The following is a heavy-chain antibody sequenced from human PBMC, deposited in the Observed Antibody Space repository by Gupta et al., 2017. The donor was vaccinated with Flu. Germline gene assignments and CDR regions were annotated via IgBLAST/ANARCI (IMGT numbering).Heavy chain of an antibody. CDR2: INPNSGGT. Sequence: QVQLVQSGAEVKKPGASVKVSCKASGYTFTGYYMHWVRQAPGQGLEWMGWINPNSGGTNYAQKFQGRVTMTRDTSISTAYMELSRLRSDDTAVYYCAREGGYSSYKPGGAYYYYGMDVWGQGTTVTVSS. CDR3: AREGGYSSYKPGGAYYYYGMDV. V-gene: IGHV1-2*02. D-gene: IGHD6-6*01. CDR1: GYTFTGYY. J-gene: IGHJ6*02.